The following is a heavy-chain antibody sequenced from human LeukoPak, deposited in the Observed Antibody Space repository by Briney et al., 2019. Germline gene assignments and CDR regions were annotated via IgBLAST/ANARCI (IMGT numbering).Heavy chain of an antibody. D-gene: IGHD2/OR15-2a*01. CDR1: GGSFSGFH. CDR2: INHSGNT. J-gene: IGHJ6*03. Sequence: NPSETLSLTCAVCGGSFSGFHWTWIRQSPGKGLEWIGEINHSGNTNYSPSLKSRVTMSVDTSKKEISLRLSSVTAADTAVYYCAKNWAVRRYMDVWGKGTTVTVSS. CDR3: AKNWAVRRYMDV. V-gene: IGHV4-34*01.